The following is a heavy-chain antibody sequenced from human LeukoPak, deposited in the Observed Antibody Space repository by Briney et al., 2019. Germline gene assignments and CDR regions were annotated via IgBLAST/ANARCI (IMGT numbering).Heavy chain of an antibody. CDR1: GLGFSSFS. V-gene: IGHV3-21*01. Sequence: PGGSLRLSCAASGLGFSSFSFNWIRQAPRKSLEWVSSITPTTSYIYYADSVRGRFTISRENAKNSLYLQMNSLRAEDTAVYYCARLRRTSDSSGYYYYYDYWGQGTLVTVSS. CDR2: ITPTTSYI. J-gene: IGHJ4*02. D-gene: IGHD3-22*01. CDR3: ARLRRTSDSSGYYYYYDY.